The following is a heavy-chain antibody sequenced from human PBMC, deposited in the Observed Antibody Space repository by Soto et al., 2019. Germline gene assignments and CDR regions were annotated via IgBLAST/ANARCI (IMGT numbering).Heavy chain of an antibody. CDR3: ARHGGITMVRGVLAAFDI. D-gene: IGHD3-10*01. J-gene: IGHJ3*02. V-gene: IGHV4-59*08. CDR2: IFYSGST. CDR1: GGSVSSYY. Sequence: QVQLQESGPGLVKASETLSLTCTVSGGSVSSYYWSWIRQPPGKGLEWIGYIFYSGSTSYNPSLKRRVTISVDTSKNQFSLKLSSVTAADTAVYYCARHGGITMVRGVLAAFDIWGQWTMVSVSS.